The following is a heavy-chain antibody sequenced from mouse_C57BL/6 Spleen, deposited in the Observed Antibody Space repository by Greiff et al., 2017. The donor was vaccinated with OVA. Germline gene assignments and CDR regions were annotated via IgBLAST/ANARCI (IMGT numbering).Heavy chain of an antibody. CDR1: GYTFTDYY. J-gene: IGHJ1*03. CDR2: IFPGSGST. D-gene: IGHD1-1*01. CDR3: ARSPYYYGSSYPWYFDV. V-gene: IGHV1-75*01. Sequence: VQLHQSGPELVQPGASVKISCKASGYTFTDYYINWVKQRPGQGLEWIGWIFPGSGSTYYNEKFKGKATLTVDKSSSTAYMLLSSLTSEDSAVYFCARSPYYYGSSYPWYFDVWGTGTTVTVSS.